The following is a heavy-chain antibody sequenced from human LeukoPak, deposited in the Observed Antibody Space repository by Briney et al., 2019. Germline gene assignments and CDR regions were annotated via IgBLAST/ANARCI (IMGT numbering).Heavy chain of an antibody. CDR1: GFPFRRHA. CDR3: AKVFYYYDSSDFDY. Sequence: GSLHTSFAASGFPFRRHAMHWVRPASGKGAGWGVVISYDGSNKYYADSVKGRFTISRDNSKNTLYLQMNSLTAEDTAVYYCAKVFYYYDSSDFDYWGQGTLVTVSS. CDR2: ISYDGSNK. J-gene: IGHJ4*02. V-gene: IGHV3-30*04. D-gene: IGHD3-22*01.